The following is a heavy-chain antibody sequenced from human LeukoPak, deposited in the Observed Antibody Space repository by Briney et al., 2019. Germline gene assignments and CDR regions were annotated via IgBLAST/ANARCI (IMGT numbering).Heavy chain of an antibody. Sequence: PSETLSLTCTVSGGSISSYYWSWIRQPPGKGLEWIGYIYYSGSTYYNPSLKSRVTISVDTSKNQFSLKLSSVTAADTAVYYCARGMPDFWSGYYPYWGQGTLVTVSS. CDR3: ARGMPDFWSGYYPY. CDR1: GGSISSYY. D-gene: IGHD3-3*01. CDR2: IYYSGST. J-gene: IGHJ4*02. V-gene: IGHV4-30-4*01.